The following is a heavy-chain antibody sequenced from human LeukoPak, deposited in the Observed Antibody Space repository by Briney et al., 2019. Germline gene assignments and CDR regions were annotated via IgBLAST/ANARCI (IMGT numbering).Heavy chain of an antibody. V-gene: IGHV3-33*08. J-gene: IGHJ4*02. Sequence: GGSLRLSCVASGFTFNTYSMHWVRQAPGKGLEWVAVIWYDGSNKYYADSVKGRFTISRDNSKNTLYLQMNSLRAEDTAVYYCARDSGPEYYGSGSYYPYWGQGTLVTVSS. CDR2: IWYDGSNK. CDR3: ARDSGPEYYGSGSYYPY. D-gene: IGHD3-10*01. CDR1: GFTFNTYS.